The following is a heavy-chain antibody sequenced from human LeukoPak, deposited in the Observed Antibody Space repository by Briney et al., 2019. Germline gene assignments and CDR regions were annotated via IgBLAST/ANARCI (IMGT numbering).Heavy chain of an antibody. J-gene: IGHJ4*02. D-gene: IGHD5-18*01. CDR2: IYYSGST. Sequence: PSGTLSLTCTVSGDSISSNGHSWGWIRQPPGKGLEWIGSIYYSGSTYYNPSLKSRVTISVDTSKNQFSLKLSSVTAADTAVYYCARHLPRIQLWPYFDYWGQGTLVTVSS. CDR1: GDSISSNGHS. V-gene: IGHV4-39*07. CDR3: ARHLPRIQLWPYFDY.